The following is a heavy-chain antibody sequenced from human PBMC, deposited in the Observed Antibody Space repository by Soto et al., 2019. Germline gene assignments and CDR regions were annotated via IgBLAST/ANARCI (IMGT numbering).Heavy chain of an antibody. D-gene: IGHD3-10*01. CDR2: ISSSSSYI. J-gene: IGHJ6*02. Sequence: PGGSLRLSCAASGFTFSSYSMNWVRQAPGKGLEWVSSISSSSSYIYYADSVKGRFTISRDNAKNSLYLQMNSLRAEDTAVYYCAKGDGYYYGSGSYNYYYGMDVWGQGTTVTVSS. CDR1: GFTFSSYS. V-gene: IGHV3-21*04. CDR3: AKGDGYYYGSGSYNYYYGMDV.